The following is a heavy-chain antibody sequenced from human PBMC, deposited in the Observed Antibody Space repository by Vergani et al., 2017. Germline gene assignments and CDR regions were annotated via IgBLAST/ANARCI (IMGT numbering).Heavy chain of an antibody. CDR3: AHREQLGRY. D-gene: IGHD5-18*01. J-gene: IGHJ4*02. Sequence: QITLKESGPTLVKPTQTLTLTCTFSGFSLSTSGVGVGWIRRPPGKALEWLALIYWNDDKRYHPSLKSRLTSTKDTSKNQVVLTMTKMDPVDTATYYCAHREQLGRYWGQGTLVTVSS. CDR1: GFSLSTSGVG. CDR2: IYWNDDK. V-gene: IGHV2-5*01.